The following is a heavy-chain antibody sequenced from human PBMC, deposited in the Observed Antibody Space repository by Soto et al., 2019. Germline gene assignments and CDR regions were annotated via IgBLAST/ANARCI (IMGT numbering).Heavy chain of an antibody. CDR1: GSTFTSYD. Sequence: ASVKVSCKASGSTFTSYDINWVRQATGQGLEWMGWINAGNGNTKYSQKFQGRVTITRDTSASTAYMELSSLRSEDTAVYYCARDMGFGLSDYWGQGTLVTVSS. CDR2: INAGNGNT. V-gene: IGHV1-3*01. J-gene: IGHJ4*02. CDR3: ARDMGFGLSDY. D-gene: IGHD3-10*01.